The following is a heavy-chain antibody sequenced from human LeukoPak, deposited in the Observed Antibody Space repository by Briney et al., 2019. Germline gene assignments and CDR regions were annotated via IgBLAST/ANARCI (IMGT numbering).Heavy chain of an antibody. J-gene: IGHJ4*02. CDR2: ISGSGDTT. CDR1: GFTFSSYA. Sequence: GGSLRLSCAASGFTFSSYAMSWVRQAPGKGLEWVSVISGSGDTTYHADSVKGRFTISRDNSKNTLYLQMNALRAEDTAVYYCARQAEGSYYFDYWGQGTLVTVSS. V-gene: IGHV3-23*01. D-gene: IGHD1-14*01. CDR3: ARQAEGSYYFDY.